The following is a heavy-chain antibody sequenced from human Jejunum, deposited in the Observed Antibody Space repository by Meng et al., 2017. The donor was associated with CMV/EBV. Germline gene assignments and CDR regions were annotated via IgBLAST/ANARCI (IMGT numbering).Heavy chain of an antibody. J-gene: IGHJ6*02. CDR3: ARADQGTWFSYYNGMDV. V-gene: IGHV1-2*02. CDR2: INPNSGGT. Sequence: FTGYYIHWVRQDPGQGLEWMGWINPNSGGTNFAQKFQGRVTMTRDTSISTVYMEMGSLTSDDTAVFYCARADQGTWFSYYNGMDVWGQGTTVTVSS. D-gene: IGHD3-10*01. CDR1: FTGYY.